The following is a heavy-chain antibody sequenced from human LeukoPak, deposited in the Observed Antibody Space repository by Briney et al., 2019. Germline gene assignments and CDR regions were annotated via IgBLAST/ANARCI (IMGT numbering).Heavy chain of an antibody. CDR1: GFTFSSYS. V-gene: IGHV3-48*01. D-gene: IGHD6-19*01. CDR3: ARRGASSGGLDY. Sequence: PGGSLRLSCAASGFTFSSYSMNWVRQAPGKGLEWVSYINYSSSTIYYADSVKGRFTISRDNAKNSLYLQMNSLRAEDTAVYYCARRGASSGGLDYWGQGTLVTVSS. J-gene: IGHJ4*02. CDR2: INYSSSTI.